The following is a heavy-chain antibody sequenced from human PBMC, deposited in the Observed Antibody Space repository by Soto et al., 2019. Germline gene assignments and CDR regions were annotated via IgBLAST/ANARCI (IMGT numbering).Heavy chain of an antibody. V-gene: IGHV4-34*01. J-gene: IGHJ4*02. CDR3: ARDLEGQLGDY. CDR1: GGSFSDYY. CDR2: INHSGST. Sequence: PSETLSLTCAVYGGSFSDYYWSWIRQPPGKGLEWIGEINHSGSTNYNPSLKSRVTMSVDTSKNQFSLQLTSVTAADTAVYYCARDLEGQLGDYWGRGTLVTVSS. D-gene: IGHD3-3*02.